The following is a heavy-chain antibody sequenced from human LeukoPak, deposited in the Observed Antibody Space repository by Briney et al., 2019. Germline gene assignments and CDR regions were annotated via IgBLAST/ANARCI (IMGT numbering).Heavy chain of an antibody. Sequence: GGSLRLSCAASGSTFSSHTMNWVRQAPGKGLEWVSSISSSSSYIYCADSVKGRFTISRDNAKNSLYLQMNSLRAEDTAVYYCARDHGYYYGSGSYYDYWGQGTLVTVSS. CDR1: GSTFSSHT. D-gene: IGHD3-10*01. CDR2: ISSSSSYI. V-gene: IGHV3-21*01. CDR3: ARDHGYYYGSGSYYDY. J-gene: IGHJ4*02.